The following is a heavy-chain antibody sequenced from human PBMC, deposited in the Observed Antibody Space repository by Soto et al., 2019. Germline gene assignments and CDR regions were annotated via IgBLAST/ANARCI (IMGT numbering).Heavy chain of an antibody. V-gene: IGHV3-23*01. Sequence: PVGSLRLSCAASGFTFSTYAMSWVRQAPGKGLEWVAGISASGDNSYYADSVKGRFTISRDNSKGTLYLHMNNLRAEDTAVYYCADGGEWSFNFVYWGQGTLVTVSS. D-gene: IGHD3-3*01. CDR2: ISASGDNS. CDR3: ADGGEWSFNFVY. CDR1: GFTFSTYA. J-gene: IGHJ4*02.